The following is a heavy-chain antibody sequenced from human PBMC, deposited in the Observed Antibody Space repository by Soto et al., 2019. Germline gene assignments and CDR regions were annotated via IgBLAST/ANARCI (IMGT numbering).Heavy chain of an antibody. CDR1: GYSFTTHA. V-gene: IGHV1-3*04. CDR2: INTGNGNT. J-gene: IGHJ6*02. Sequence: ASVKVSCKASGYSFTTHAMIWVRQAPGQRPEWMGWINTGNGNTRYSPKFQGRVNITRDTSASTAYMELSSLKSEDTAVYYCARGEQLYHYYYGMDVWAKGPRSPSP. CDR3: ARGEQLYHYYYGMDV.